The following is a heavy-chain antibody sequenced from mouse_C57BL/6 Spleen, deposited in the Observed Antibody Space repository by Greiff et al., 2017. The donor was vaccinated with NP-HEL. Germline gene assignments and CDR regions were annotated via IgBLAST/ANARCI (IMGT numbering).Heavy chain of an antibody. J-gene: IGHJ4*01. CDR3: VRQGLRRRAMDY. D-gene: IGHD2-4*01. CDR2: IRSKSNNYAT. CDR1: GFSFNTYA. Sequence: EVKLLESGGGLVQPKGSLKLSCAASGFSFNTYAMNWVRQAPGKGLEWVARIRSKSNNYATSYADSVKDRFTISRDDSESMLYLQMNNLKTEDTAMYYCVRQGLRRRAMDYWGQGTSVTVSS. V-gene: IGHV10-1*01.